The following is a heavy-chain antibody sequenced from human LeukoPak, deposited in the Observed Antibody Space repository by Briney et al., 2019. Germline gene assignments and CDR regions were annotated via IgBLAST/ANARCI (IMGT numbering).Heavy chain of an antibody. CDR2: ISSSSSYI. CDR1: GFTLSRYS. V-gene: IGHV3-21*01. D-gene: IGHD5-18*01. Sequence: PGGSLRPSCAASGFTLSRYSMNWVRQAPGKGLEWVSSISSSSSYIYYADSVKGRFTISRDNAKNSLYLQMNSLRAEDTALYYCARGDTYSYGYDYWGQGTLVTVSS. CDR3: ARGDTYSYGYDY. J-gene: IGHJ4*02.